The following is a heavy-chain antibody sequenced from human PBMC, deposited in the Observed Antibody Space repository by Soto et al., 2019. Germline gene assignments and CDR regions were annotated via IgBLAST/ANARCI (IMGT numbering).Heavy chain of an antibody. CDR3: AGCKCIGWYESSDY. CDR2: IYRDGST. D-gene: IGHD6-19*01. V-gene: IGHV3-53*01. CDR1: GLTVSISY. Sequence: EVQLVESGGGLIQPGESLRLSCAASGLTVSISYMNWVRQAPGKGLEWVSTIYRDGSTYYAHTVEDRFTNFRDNSKNTLYLKMNSLRAEDTASYYCAGCKCIGWYESSDYWGQGTLVTVSS. J-gene: IGHJ4*02.